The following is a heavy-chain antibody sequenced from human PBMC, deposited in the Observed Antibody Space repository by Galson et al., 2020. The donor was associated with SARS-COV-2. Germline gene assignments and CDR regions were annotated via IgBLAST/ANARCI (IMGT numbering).Heavy chain of an antibody. V-gene: IGHV3-21*01. CDR3: ARGYCSGGSCYPGPFDY. CDR1: GFTFRSYS. CDR2: ISSSSSYI. Sequence: GESLKISCAASGFTFRSYSMNWVRQAPGKGLEWVSSISSSSSYIYYADSVKGRFTISRDNAKNSLYLQMNSLRAEDTAVYYCARGYCSGGSCYPGPFDYWGQGTLFTVSS. D-gene: IGHD2-15*01. J-gene: IGHJ4*02.